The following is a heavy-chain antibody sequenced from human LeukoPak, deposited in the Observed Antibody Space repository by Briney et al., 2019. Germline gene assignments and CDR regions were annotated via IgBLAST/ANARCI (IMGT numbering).Heavy chain of an antibody. CDR1: GGSFSGYY. J-gene: IGHJ4*02. CDR3: ARGSLGYSYGRNFDY. V-gene: IGHV4-34*01. CDR2: INHSGST. Sequence: SETLSLTCAVYGGSFSGYYWSWIRQPPGKGLEWIGEINHSGSTNYNPSLKSRVTISVDTSKNQFSLKLSSVTAADTAMYYCARGSLGYSYGRNFDYWGQGTLVTVSS. D-gene: IGHD5-18*01.